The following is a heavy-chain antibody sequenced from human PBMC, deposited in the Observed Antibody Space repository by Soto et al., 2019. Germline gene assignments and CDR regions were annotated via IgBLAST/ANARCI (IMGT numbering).Heavy chain of an antibody. V-gene: IGHV1-18*01. Sequence: QVQLVPSGAEVKNPGASVKVSCKASGYTFTSYGISWVRQAPGQGLEWVGWISAYNGNTNYTQKLQSRVTMTTDTSTSTAYMELRSLRSDDTAVYYCARGEDTAMVTWYDPWGQGTLVTVSS. CDR3: ARGEDTAMVTWYDP. CDR1: GYTFTSYG. CDR2: ISAYNGNT. D-gene: IGHD5-18*01. J-gene: IGHJ5*02.